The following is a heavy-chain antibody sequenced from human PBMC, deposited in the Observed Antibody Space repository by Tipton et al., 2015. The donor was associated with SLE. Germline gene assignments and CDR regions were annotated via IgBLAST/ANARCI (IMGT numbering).Heavy chain of an antibody. Sequence: TLSLTCTVSGGSISSYYWSWIRQPPGKGLEWIGYIYYSGSTNYNPSLKSRVTISVDTSKNQFSLKLSSVTAADTAVYYCARVRGVAAAGKTSWYFDLWGRGTLVTVSS. CDR1: GGSISSYY. V-gene: IGHV4-59*12. J-gene: IGHJ2*01. D-gene: IGHD6-13*01. CDR3: ARVRGVAAAGKTSWYFDL. CDR2: IYYSGST.